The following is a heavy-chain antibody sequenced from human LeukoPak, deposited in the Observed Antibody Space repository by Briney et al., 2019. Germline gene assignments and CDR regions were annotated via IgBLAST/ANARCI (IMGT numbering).Heavy chain of an antibody. CDR3: ARMSRYGLDY. CDR1: GFTFSGYW. D-gene: IGHD3-16*01. Sequence: GGSLRLSCAASGFTFSGYWMSWVRQAPGKGLEWLANIKSDGSEKYYVDSGKGRFTISRDNAKNSLYLQMNSLRPEDTAVYYCARMSRYGLDYWGQGTLVTVSS. J-gene: IGHJ4*02. V-gene: IGHV3-7*04. CDR2: IKSDGSEK.